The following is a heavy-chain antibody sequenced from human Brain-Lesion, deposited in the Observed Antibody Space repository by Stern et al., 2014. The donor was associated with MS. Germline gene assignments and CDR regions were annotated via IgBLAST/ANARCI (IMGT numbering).Heavy chain of an antibody. V-gene: IGHV4-61*02. Sequence: VQLVESGPGLVKPSQTLSLTCTVSGGSVGSGSYDWSWIRQPAGKGLEWIGRIYTTGGTYYNPSLKSRVSISIDTSQHQFSLKLTSVTAADTAVYYCARDKEDTNMAFRYFDNWGQGTLVTVSS. CDR1: GGSVGSGSYD. D-gene: IGHD5-18*01. J-gene: IGHJ4*02. CDR2: IYTTGGT. CDR3: ARDKEDTNMAFRYFDN.